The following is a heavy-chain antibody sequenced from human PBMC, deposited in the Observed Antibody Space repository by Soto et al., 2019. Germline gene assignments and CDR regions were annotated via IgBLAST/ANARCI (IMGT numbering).Heavy chain of an antibody. V-gene: IGHV1-46*01. CDR3: ARDSGHYYRSDAFDK. CDR1: GYTFTASY. Sequence: QVQLVQSGAEVKKPGASVKVSCKASGYTFTASYMHWVRQAPGQDLEWMGIIDPSGGSTSYSQKFQGRVTMTRDTSTSTVYMELNSLRSEDTAVFYCARDSGHYYRSDAFDKWGQGTMVTVSS. CDR2: IDPSGGST. D-gene: IGHD1-26*01. J-gene: IGHJ3*02.